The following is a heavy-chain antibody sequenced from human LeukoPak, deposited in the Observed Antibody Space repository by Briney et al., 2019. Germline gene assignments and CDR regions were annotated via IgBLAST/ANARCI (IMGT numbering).Heavy chain of an antibody. J-gene: IGHJ4*02. V-gene: IGHV4-38-2*02. D-gene: IGHD1-26*01. CDR2: IYHSGST. Sequence: PSETLSLTCTVSGYSISSGYYWGWIRQPPGKGLEWIGSIYHSGSTYYNPSLKSRVTISVDTSKNQSSLKLSSVTAADTAVYYCARELSPSGGALDYWGQGTLVTVSS. CDR1: GYSISSGYY. CDR3: ARELSPSGGALDY.